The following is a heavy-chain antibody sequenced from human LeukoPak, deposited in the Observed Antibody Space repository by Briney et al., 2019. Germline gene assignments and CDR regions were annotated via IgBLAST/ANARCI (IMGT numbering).Heavy chain of an antibody. CDR3: ARAYCSGGSCYFSDY. D-gene: IGHD2-15*01. V-gene: IGHV1-18*01. J-gene: IGHJ4*02. CDR1: GYTFTSYG. CDR2: ISAYNGNT. Sequence: GASVKVSCKASGYTFTSYGISWVRQAPGQGLEWMGWISAYNGNTNYAQKLQGRVTMTTDTSTSTAYMELRSLRSDDTAVYYCARAYCSGGSCYFSDYWGQGTLVTVSS.